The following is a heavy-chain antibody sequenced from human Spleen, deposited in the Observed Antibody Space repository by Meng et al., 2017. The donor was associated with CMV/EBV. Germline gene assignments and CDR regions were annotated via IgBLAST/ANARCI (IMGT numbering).Heavy chain of an antibody. D-gene: IGHD2-21*01. Sequence: VQLQDSGLGLQEPSQTHSLTCSVSGGSMSSGKYYGSWIRQPPGKGLEWIGYIHHSGSAYYNPSLKSRVSISVDTSKNQFSMNLNSMTAADTAVYYFASFDHIPRRNYFDYWGQGTLVTVSS. CDR1: GGSMSSGKYY. J-gene: IGHJ4*02. V-gene: IGHV4-30-4*01. CDR3: ASFDHIPRRNYFDY. CDR2: IHHSGSA.